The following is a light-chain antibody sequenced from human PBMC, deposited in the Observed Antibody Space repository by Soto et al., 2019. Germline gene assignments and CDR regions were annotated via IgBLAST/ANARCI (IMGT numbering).Light chain of an antibody. J-gene: IGKJ5*01. CDR3: QLYGISPQ. CDR2: AAS. Sequence: EIVLTQSPGTLSLSPGERATLSCRASRSVGAYLAWYQQSPGLAPRLLIYAASSRATGIPDRFSGSGSGTDFTLTISRLEPEDFAVYYCQLYGISPQFGQGTRLEIK. V-gene: IGKV3-20*01. CDR1: RSVGAY.